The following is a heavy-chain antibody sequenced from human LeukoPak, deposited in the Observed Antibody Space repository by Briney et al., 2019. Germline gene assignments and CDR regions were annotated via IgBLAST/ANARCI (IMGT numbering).Heavy chain of an antibody. D-gene: IGHD1-14*01. CDR2: IHRRGST. CDR3: AREIVGGFNPGAY. J-gene: IGHJ4*02. Sequence: NPSETLSLTCTVSLDSTTSNFWSWVRQPPGKGLEWIGEIHRRGSTNYNPSLQSRVTISIDRSKNQIALELSSVTAADTAVYYCAREIVGGFNPGAYWGQGTLVTVSS. V-gene: IGHV4-4*02. CDR1: LDSTTSNF.